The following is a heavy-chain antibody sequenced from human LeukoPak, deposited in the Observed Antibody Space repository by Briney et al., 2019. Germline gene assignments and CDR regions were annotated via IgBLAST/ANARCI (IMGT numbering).Heavy chain of an antibody. V-gene: IGHV4-4*07. J-gene: IGHJ3*02. CDR2: IYSRGST. D-gene: IGHD6-19*01. CDR1: GGSISSYY. Sequence: SETLSLTCTVSGGSISSYYWSWIRQPAGKGLEWVGRIYSRGSTNYNPSLQSRVTMSVDTSKNQISLRLNSVTAADTAVYYCARDPMAGTFRAFDIWGQGTMVTVSS. CDR3: ARDPMAGTFRAFDI.